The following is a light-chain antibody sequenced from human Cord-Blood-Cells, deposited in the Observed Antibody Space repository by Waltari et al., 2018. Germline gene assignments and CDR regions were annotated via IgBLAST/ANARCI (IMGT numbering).Light chain of an antibody. Sequence: QSALTQPASVSGSPGQSLTISCPGTSRDVGGYNLVSWDPQPPGKAPNLLIYEVSKRPSWGSNRFSGCKSGNTASLTISGLQAEDEADDYCCSYAGSSTFVVFGGGTKLTVL. J-gene: IGLJ2*01. CDR1: SRDVGGYNL. CDR3: CSYAGSSTFVV. CDR2: EVS. V-gene: IGLV2-23*02.